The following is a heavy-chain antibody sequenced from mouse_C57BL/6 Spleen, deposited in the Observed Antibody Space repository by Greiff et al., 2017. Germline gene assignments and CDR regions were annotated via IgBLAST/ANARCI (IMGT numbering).Heavy chain of an antibody. J-gene: IGHJ1*03. D-gene: IGHD1-1*01. V-gene: IGHV5-4*01. Sequence: EVKVVESGGGLVKPGGSLKLSCAASGFTFSSYAMSWVRQTPEKRLEWVATISDGGSYTYYPDNVKGRFTISRDNAKNNLYLQMSHLKSEDTAMYYCARDPPYYYGSSPNWYFDVWGTGTTVTVSS. CDR2: ISDGGSYT. CDR3: ARDPPYYYGSSPNWYFDV. CDR1: GFTFSSYA.